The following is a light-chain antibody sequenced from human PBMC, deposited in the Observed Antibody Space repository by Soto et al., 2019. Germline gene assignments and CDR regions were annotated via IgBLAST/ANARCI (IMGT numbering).Light chain of an antibody. V-gene: IGKV3-15*01. CDR3: QQYNTWPPIT. CDR1: QSVSSSY. CDR2: GAS. Sequence: PGERATLSCRASQSVSSSYLACYQQKPGQAPRLLIYGASTRATGIPARFSGSGSGTEFTLTISSLQSEDFAVYYCQQYNTWPPITFGQGTRLEIK. J-gene: IGKJ5*01.